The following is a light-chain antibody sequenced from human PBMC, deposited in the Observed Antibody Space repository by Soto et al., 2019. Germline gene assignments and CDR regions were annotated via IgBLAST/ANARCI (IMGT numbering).Light chain of an antibody. Sequence: DIQMTQSPSSLSASVGERVTITCRASQNIKSFLNWYQQKPGKAPKLLIYATSSVQSGVPARFSGGRSGTDFSLSISSLQPEDFATYYCQQTYVAPVTVGGGTKVEI. CDR3: QQTYVAPVT. J-gene: IGKJ4*01. CDR2: ATS. V-gene: IGKV1-39*01. CDR1: QNIKSF.